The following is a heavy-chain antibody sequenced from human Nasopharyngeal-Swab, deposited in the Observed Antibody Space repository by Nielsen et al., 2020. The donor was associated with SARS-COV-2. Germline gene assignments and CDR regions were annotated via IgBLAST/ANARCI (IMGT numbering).Heavy chain of an antibody. J-gene: IGHJ3*02. CDR1: GGSISSGGYY. Sequence: SETLSLTCAVSGGSISSGGYYWSWIRQPPGKGLEWIGYIYYSGSTYYNPSLKSRVTISVGTSKNQFSLKLSSVTAADTAVYYCAREGNAFDIWGQGTMVTVSS. CDR2: IYYSGST. V-gene: IGHV4-30-4*01. CDR3: AREGNAFDI.